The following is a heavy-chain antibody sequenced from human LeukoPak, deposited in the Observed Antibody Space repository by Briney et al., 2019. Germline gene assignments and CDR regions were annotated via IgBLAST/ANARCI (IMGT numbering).Heavy chain of an antibody. J-gene: IGHJ3*02. CDR3: ARDKGSSWSDAFDI. Sequence: PGGSLRLSCAASGFTVSSNYMTWVRQAPGKGLEWVSVISIPGSITYADSVKGRFTTSRDNSKNTLCLQMNMLRADDTAVYYCARDKGSSWSDAFDIWGQGTMVTVSS. CDR2: ISIPGSI. D-gene: IGHD6-13*01. V-gene: IGHV3-53*01. CDR1: GFTVSSNY.